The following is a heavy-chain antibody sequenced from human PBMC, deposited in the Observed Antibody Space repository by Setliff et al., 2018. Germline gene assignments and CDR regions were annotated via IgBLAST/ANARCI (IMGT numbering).Heavy chain of an antibody. J-gene: IGHJ5*02. CDR3: ARGHEYSNYVYSWFGP. D-gene: IGHD4-4*01. CDR2: IIPLFGTA. CDR1: GGMSGTYS. V-gene: IGHV1-69*05. Sequence: SVKVSCKASGGMSGTYSISWVRQAPGQGLEWMGRIIPLFGTANYAQKFQGRVTITRDTSASTAYMELSSLRSGDTALYYCARGHEYSNYVYSWFGPWGRGTLVTVSS.